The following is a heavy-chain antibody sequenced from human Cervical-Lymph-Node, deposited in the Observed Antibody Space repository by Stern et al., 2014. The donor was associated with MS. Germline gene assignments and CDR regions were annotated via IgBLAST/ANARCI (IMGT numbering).Heavy chain of an antibody. D-gene: IGHD3-10*01. CDR3: ARDSYYGSGSLDY. CDR2: IYYSGST. J-gene: IGHJ4*02. CDR1: GGSISSYY. V-gene: IGHV4-59*01. Sequence: QLQLQESGPGLVKPSETLSLTCTVSGGSISSYYWSWIRQPPGKGLEWIGYIYYSGSTNYNPSLKSRVTISVDTSKNQFSLKLSSVTAADTAVYYCARDSYYGSGSLDYWGQGTLVTVSS.